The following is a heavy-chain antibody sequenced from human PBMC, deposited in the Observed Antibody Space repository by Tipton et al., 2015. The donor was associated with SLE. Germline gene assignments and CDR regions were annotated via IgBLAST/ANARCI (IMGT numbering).Heavy chain of an antibody. V-gene: IGHV4-61*09. Sequence: TLSLTCTVSGGSISSGSYYWSWIRQPAGKGLEWIGHIYTSGSTNYNPSLKSRVTISVDTSKNQFSLKLSSVTAADTAVYYCARDYYDSRTAPGWFDPWGQGTLVTVSS. D-gene: IGHD3-22*01. CDR1: GGSISSGSYY. CDR3: ARDYYDSRTAPGWFDP. CDR2: IYTSGST. J-gene: IGHJ5*02.